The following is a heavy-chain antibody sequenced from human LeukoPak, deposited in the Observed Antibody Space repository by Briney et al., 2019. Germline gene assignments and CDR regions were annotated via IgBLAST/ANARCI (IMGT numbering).Heavy chain of an antibody. CDR2: FDPEDGET. J-gene: IGHJ4*02. CDR3: ATVLCSGGSCYSGFR. Sequence: ASVKVSCKVSGYTLTELSMHWVRQAPGKGLVWMGGFDPEDGETIYAQKFQGRVTMTEDTSTDTAYMELSSLRSEDTAVYYCATVLCSGGSCYSGFRWGQGTLVTVSS. D-gene: IGHD2-15*01. CDR1: GYTLTELS. V-gene: IGHV1-24*01.